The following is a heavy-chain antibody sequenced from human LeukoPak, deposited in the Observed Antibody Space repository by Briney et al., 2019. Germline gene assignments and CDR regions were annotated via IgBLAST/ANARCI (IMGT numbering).Heavy chain of an antibody. J-gene: IGHJ3*02. CDR3: ARDGRYYYAFDI. V-gene: IGHV4-30-4*07. CDR2: IYYSGTT. CDR1: GGSISSGTYS. Sequence: SETLSLTCAVSGGSISSGTYSWSWIRQPPGKGLEWIGYIYYSGTTYYNPSLKSRVTISVDTSKDQFSLKLSSLTAADTAVYYCARDGRYYYAFDIWGQGTMVTVSS. D-gene: IGHD1-26*01.